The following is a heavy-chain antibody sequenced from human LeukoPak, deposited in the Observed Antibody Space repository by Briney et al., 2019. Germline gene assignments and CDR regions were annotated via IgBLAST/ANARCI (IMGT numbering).Heavy chain of an antibody. V-gene: IGHV4-34*01. CDR3: ARGAAMAPFDY. CDR2: INHSGST. D-gene: IGHD5-18*01. Sequence: SETLSLTCAVYGGSFSGYYWSWIRQPPGKGLEWIGEINHSGSTNYNPSLKSRVTISVDTSKNQFSLKLSSVTAEDTAVYYCARGAAMAPFDYWGQGTLVTVSS. CDR1: GGSFSGYY. J-gene: IGHJ4*02.